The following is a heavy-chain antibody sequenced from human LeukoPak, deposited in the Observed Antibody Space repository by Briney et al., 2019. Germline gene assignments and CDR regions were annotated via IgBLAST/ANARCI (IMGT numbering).Heavy chain of an antibody. J-gene: IGHJ4*02. CDR1: GYIFSSYW. Sequence: GGSLRLSCVGSGYIFSSYWMNWVRQAPGKGLGWVANIKQDGSEKYHVDSVKGRFTISRDNAKNSLYLQMNSLRAEDTAVYYCARSPGSSGSFDYWGQGTLVTVSS. CDR3: ARSPGSSGSFDY. V-gene: IGHV3-7*01. CDR2: IKQDGSEK. D-gene: IGHD6-19*01.